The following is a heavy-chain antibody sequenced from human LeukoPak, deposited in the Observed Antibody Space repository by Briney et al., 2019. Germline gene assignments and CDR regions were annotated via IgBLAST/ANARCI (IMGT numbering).Heavy chain of an antibody. Sequence: SETLSLTCTVSGGSISGYYWSWIRQPPGKGLEWIGFIYYTGSTYYHPSLNSRVTMSVDTSTNRLSLKLSSVTAADTAIYYCARGGNCSGGSCYSFPGASFEYWGAGTLVTVSS. CDR2: IYYTGST. V-gene: IGHV4-59*01. CDR1: GGSISGYY. D-gene: IGHD2-15*01. CDR3: ARGGNCSGGSCYSFPGASFEY. J-gene: IGHJ4*02.